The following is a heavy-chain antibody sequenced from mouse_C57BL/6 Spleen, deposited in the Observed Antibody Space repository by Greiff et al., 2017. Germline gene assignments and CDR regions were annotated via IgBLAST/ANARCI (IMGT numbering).Heavy chain of an antibody. V-gene: IGHV1-69*01. CDR2: IDPSDSYT. CDR1: GYTFTSYW. Sequence: VQLQQSGAELVMPGASVKLSCKASGYTFTSYWMHWVKQRPGQGLEWIGEIDPSDSYTDYNQKFKGKSTMTADKSSSTAYMQLSSLTSEDSAVYCCARQRTGARDDWGQGTTLTVSS. D-gene: IGHD4-1*01. J-gene: IGHJ2*01. CDR3: ARQRTGARDD.